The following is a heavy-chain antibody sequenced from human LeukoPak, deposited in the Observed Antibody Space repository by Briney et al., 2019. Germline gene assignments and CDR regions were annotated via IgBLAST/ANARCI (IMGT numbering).Heavy chain of an antibody. CDR2: ISSSSSYI. CDR1: GFTFSSYS. CDR3: ERPQDTAMAIIQFGFDY. Sequence: NPGGSLRLSCAASGFTFSSYSMNWVRQDPGKGLEWVSSISSSSSYIYYADSVKGRFTISRDNAKNSLYLQMNSLRAEDTAVYYCERPQDTAMAIIQFGFDYWGQGTLVTVSS. J-gene: IGHJ4*02. D-gene: IGHD5-18*01. V-gene: IGHV3-21*01.